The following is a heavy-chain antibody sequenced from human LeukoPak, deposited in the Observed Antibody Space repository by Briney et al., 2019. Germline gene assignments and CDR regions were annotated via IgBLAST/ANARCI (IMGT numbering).Heavy chain of an antibody. Sequence: SEXXSLTCTVSGGSISXYYWSXLRXXPGKGLEXIGYIYYSGSTNYNPSLKSRVTISVDTSKNQFSLKLSSVTAADTAVYYCASNRGYSYGLDYWGQGTLVTVSS. CDR2: IYYSGST. V-gene: IGHV4-59*01. CDR1: GGSISXYY. J-gene: IGHJ4*02. CDR3: ASNRGYSYGLDY. D-gene: IGHD5-18*01.